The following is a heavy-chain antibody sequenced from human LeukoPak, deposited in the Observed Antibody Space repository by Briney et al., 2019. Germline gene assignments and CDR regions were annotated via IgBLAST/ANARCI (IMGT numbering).Heavy chain of an antibody. CDR3: ARGVTWELPDY. Sequence: SETRSLTCAVYGGSFSGYYWSWIRQPPGKGLEWIGEINHSGSTNYNPSLKSRVTISVDTSKNQFSLKLSSVTAADTAVYYCARGVTWELPDYWGQGTLVTVSS. J-gene: IGHJ4*02. CDR1: GGSFSGYY. D-gene: IGHD1-26*01. CDR2: INHSGST. V-gene: IGHV4-34*01.